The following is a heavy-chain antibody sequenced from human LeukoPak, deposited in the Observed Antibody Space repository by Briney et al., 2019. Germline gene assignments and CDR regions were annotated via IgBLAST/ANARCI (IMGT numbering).Heavy chain of an antibody. CDR3: ASDHLSIEATGTRY. J-gene: IGHJ4*02. CDR1: GYTFPNYG. D-gene: IGHD6-13*01. CDR2: ISTYNGDT. V-gene: IGHV1-18*01. Sequence: ASVKVSCKASGYTFPNYGISWVRQAPGQGLEWMGWISTYNGDTNYAQKLQGRVTMTADTSTNTAYMELRSLRSDDTAVYYCASDHLSIEATGTRYWGQGTLVTVSS.